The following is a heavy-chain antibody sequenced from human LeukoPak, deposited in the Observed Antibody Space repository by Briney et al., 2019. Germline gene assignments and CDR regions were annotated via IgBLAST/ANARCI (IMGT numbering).Heavy chain of an antibody. D-gene: IGHD6-19*01. V-gene: IGHV3-11*01. CDR3: APNSSGWYRYGY. J-gene: IGHJ4*02. Sequence: GGSLRLSCAPSGFTFSDYYTGWIRQAPGEGREWVSYISSSGSTIYYADSVKGRFTISRDNANNSLYLQMNSLRAEDTAVYYCAPNSSGWYRYGYWGQGTLVTVSS. CDR1: GFTFSDYY. CDR2: ISSSGSTI.